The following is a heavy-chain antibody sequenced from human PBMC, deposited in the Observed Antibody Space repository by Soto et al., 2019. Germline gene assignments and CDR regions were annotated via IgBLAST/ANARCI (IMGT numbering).Heavy chain of an antibody. CDR3: ARLPTYYYGMDV. CDR2: IDPSDSYT. V-gene: IGHV5-10-1*01. Sequence: PGESRKISCRGSGYNFTSYWISGVRQMPGKGLEWMGRIDPSDSYTNYSPSFQGHVTISADKSISTAYLQWSSLKASDTAMYYCARLPTYYYGMDVWGQGTTVTVSS. J-gene: IGHJ6*02. CDR1: GYNFTSYW.